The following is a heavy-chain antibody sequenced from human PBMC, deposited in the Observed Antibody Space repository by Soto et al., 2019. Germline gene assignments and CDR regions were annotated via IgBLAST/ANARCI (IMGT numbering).Heavy chain of an antibody. CDR1: GFTVSSRF. D-gene: IGHD2-2*01. CDR2: IYSDGST. Sequence: EVQVVESGGDLVQPGGSLRLSCAATGFTVSSRFMSWVRQAPGKGLEWMSVIYSDGSTYYADSVRGRFIISRNSSKNTLYLQMNSLRAEETAVYYCARDIVVKAYADNEDAYDIWGQGTMVTVSS. V-gene: IGHV3-66*01. J-gene: IGHJ3*02. CDR3: ARDIVVKAYADNEDAYDI.